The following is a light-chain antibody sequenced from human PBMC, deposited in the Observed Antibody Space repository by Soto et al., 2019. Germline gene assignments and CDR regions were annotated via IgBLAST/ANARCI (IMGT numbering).Light chain of an antibody. CDR2: GAS. CDR1: QTITGSY. J-gene: IGKJ1*01. V-gene: IGKV3-20*01. Sequence: EIVLTQSPGILSLSPGERATLSCRASQTITGSYLAWYQQKPGQAPRLLIYGASIRATGIPDRFSGSGFGTDFTLTISRLEPEDFAVYYCQQYGSSPRTFGQGTKVEIK. CDR3: QQYGSSPRT.